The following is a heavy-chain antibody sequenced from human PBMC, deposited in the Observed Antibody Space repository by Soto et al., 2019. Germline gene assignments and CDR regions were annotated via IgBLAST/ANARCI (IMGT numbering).Heavy chain of an antibody. Sequence: QVQLVQSGGEVKKPGASVQVSCKASGYTFTIYGINWVRQDPGQGLEWMGWISPDNGNTNYAQKLQGRVTMTTDTSTSTAYMELRSLRSDDTAVYYCARALGYSGYAGMDVWGQGTTVTVSS. CDR2: ISPDNGNT. D-gene: IGHD5-12*01. V-gene: IGHV1-18*01. J-gene: IGHJ6*02. CDR1: GYTFTIYG. CDR3: ARALGYSGYAGMDV.